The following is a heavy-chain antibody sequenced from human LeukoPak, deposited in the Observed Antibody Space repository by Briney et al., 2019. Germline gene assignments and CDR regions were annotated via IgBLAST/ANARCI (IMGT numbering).Heavy chain of an antibody. V-gene: IGHV4-59*01. J-gene: IGHJ6*02. CDR2: IYYSGST. CDR1: GGSISSYY. D-gene: IGHD3-9*01. CDR3: ARDPRGRYFDWSLNGMDV. Sequence: SETLSLTCTVSGGSISSYYWSWIRQPPGKGLEWMGYIYYSGSTNYNPSLKSRVTISVDASKNQFSLKLSSVTAADTAVYYCARDPRGRYFDWSLNGMDVWGQGTTVPVSS.